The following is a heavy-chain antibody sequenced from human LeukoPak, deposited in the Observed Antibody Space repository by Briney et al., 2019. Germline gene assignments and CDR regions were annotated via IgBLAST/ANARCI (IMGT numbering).Heavy chain of an antibody. Sequence: SETLSLTCAVSGGSISSGGYSWSWIRQPPGKGLEWIGYIYHSGRTYYNPSLKSRVSISVDTSKNQFSLKLSSVTAADTAVYYCARADGWFGEFSPWGQGTLVTVSS. CDR3: ARADGWFGEFSP. J-gene: IGHJ5*02. CDR1: GGSISSGGYS. D-gene: IGHD3-10*01. CDR2: IYHSGRT. V-gene: IGHV4-30-2*01.